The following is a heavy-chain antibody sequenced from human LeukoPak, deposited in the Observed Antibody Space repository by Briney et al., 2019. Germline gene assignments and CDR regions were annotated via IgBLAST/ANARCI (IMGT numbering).Heavy chain of an antibody. CDR1: GYSFTSYW. V-gene: IGHV5-51*01. J-gene: IGHJ4*02. CDR2: IYPGESDT. Sequence: GESLKISCKGSGYSFTSYWIGGVRQMPGKGLEWMGIIYPGESDTRYSPSFQGQVTISADKSISTAYLQWSSLKASDTAMYYCARRRYYYDSSGYYLLDYWGQGTLVTVSS. D-gene: IGHD3-22*01. CDR3: ARRRYYYDSSGYYLLDY.